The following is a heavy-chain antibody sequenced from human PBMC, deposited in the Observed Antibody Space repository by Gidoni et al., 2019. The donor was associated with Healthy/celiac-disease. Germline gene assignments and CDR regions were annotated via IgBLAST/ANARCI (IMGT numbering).Heavy chain of an antibody. J-gene: IGHJ4*02. CDR1: GFPFSGSA. Sequence: EVQLVESGGGLVQPGGSLKLSCAASGFPFSGSAMHWVRQASGKGLEWVGRIRSKANSYATAYAASVKGRFTISRDDSKNTAYLQMNSLKTEDTAVYYCTRQEDIVVVTAVDYWGQGTLVTVSS. D-gene: IGHD2-21*02. V-gene: IGHV3-73*01. CDR3: TRQEDIVVVTAVDY. CDR2: IRSKANSYAT.